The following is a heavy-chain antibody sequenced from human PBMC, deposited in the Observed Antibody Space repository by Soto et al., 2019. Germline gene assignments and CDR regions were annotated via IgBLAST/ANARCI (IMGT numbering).Heavy chain of an antibody. CDR3: AKDRCGLYGEYRPSCSAFDI. V-gene: IGHV3-23*01. Sequence: EVQLLESGGGLVQPGGSLRLSCAASGFTFSSYAMSWVRQAPGKGLEWVSAISGSGGSTYYADSVKGRFTISRDNSKNTLYLQMNSLRAEDTAVYYCAKDRCGLYGEYRPSCSAFDIWGQGTMVTVSS. J-gene: IGHJ3*02. CDR1: GFTFSSYA. CDR2: ISGSGGST. D-gene: IGHD4-17*01.